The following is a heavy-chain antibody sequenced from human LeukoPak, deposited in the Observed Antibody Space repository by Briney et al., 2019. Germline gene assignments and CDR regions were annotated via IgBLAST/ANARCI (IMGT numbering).Heavy chain of an antibody. CDR1: GFTFSNYG. CDR3: AKAQLQYCSGGSCFDAFDI. Sequence: GGTLRLSCAASGFTFSNYGMSWVRQAQGKGLEWVSAITDSGNTFYADSVKGRFTISRDNSKNTLYLQMNSLRAEDTAVYYCAKAQLQYCSGGSCFDAFDIWGQGTMVTVSS. CDR2: ITDSGNT. V-gene: IGHV3-23*01. D-gene: IGHD2-15*01. J-gene: IGHJ3*02.